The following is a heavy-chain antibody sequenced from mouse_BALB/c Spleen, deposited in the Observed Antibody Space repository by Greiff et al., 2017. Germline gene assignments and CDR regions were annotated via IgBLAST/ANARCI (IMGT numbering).Heavy chain of an antibody. J-gene: IGHJ4*01. CDR3: ARTDAKGMDY. V-gene: IGHV1S56*01. Sequence: VQLQQSGPELVKPGASVKMSCKASGYTFTSYYIHWVKQRPGQGLEWIGWIYPGDGSTKYNEKFKGKTTLTADKSSSTAYMLLSSLTSEDSAIYFCARTDAKGMDYWGQGTSVTVSS. D-gene: IGHD3-2*01. CDR1: GYTFTSYY. CDR2: IYPGDGST.